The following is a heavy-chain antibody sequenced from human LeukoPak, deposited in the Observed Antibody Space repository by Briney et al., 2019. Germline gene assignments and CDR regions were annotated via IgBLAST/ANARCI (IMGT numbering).Heavy chain of an antibody. J-gene: IGHJ4*02. CDR2: IIPIIGIA. D-gene: IGHD5-24*01. V-gene: IGHV1-69*10. Sequence: VKLSCKASGGTFSSYAISWVRQPPGQGLEWMGRIIPIIGIANYAQKFEGRVTITADKSTSTAHMELSSLRSEDTAVYYCARVMEMATTYVDYWVQGTLATVTS. CDR3: ARVMEMATTYVDY. CDR1: GGTFSSYA.